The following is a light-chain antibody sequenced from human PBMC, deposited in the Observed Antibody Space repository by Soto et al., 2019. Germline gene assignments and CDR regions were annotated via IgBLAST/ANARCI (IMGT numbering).Light chain of an antibody. CDR3: MQGTHWPTRT. Sequence: DVVMTQSPLSLPVTLGQPASISCRSSQSLAYSDGNTYLNWFQQRPGQSPRRVIYKVSNRDSGVPDRFRGSGSGTDFTLKISRVEAEDVGVYYCMQGTHWPTRTFGQGTKVEIK. CDR2: KVS. CDR1: QSLAYSDGNTY. J-gene: IGKJ1*01. V-gene: IGKV2-30*01.